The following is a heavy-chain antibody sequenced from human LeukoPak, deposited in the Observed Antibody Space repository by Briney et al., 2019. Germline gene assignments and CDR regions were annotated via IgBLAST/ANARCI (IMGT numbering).Heavy chain of an antibody. CDR1: GGSISSGGYY. V-gene: IGHV4-31*03. Sequence: SETLSLTCTVSGGSISSGGYYWSWIRQHPGKGLEWIGYIYYSGSTYYNPSLKSRVTISVDTSKSQFSLKLSSVTAADTAVYYCARGSSGSHFDYWGQGTLVTVSS. D-gene: IGHD3-22*01. CDR3: ARGSSGSHFDY. CDR2: IYYSGST. J-gene: IGHJ4*02.